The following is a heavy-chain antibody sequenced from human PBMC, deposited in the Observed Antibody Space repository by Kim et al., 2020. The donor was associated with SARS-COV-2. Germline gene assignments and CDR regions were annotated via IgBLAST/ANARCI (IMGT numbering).Heavy chain of an antibody. CDR1: GFTFSSYG. CDR2: ISYDGSNK. Sequence: GGSLRLSCAASGFTFSSYGMHWVRQAPGKGLEWVAVISYDGSNKYYADSVKGRFTISRDNSKNTLYLQMNSLRAEDTAVYYCARGNRLKPNDYWGQGTLV. D-gene: IGHD3-22*01. CDR3: ARGNRLKPNDY. J-gene: IGHJ4*02. V-gene: IGHV3-33*05.